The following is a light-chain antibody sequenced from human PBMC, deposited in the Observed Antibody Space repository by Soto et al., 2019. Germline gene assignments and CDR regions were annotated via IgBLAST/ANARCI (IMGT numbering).Light chain of an antibody. V-gene: IGKV3-20*01. J-gene: IGKJ1*01. Sequence: ETVLTQSTGTLSLSPGERATLSCRASQTISSNYLAWYRQTPGQAPRLLIYGASNRATGIADRFSGSGSGTDFALIISRLEPEDFAMYYCQQYGSSPWTFGQGTKVEIK. CDR2: GAS. CDR1: QTISSNY. CDR3: QQYGSSPWT.